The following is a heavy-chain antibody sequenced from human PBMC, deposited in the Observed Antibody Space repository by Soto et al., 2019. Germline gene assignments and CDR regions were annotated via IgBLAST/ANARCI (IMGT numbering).Heavy chain of an antibody. CDR3: AREFSGNRDY. CDR1: GFTFSSYD. V-gene: IGHV3-21*01. Sequence: EVQLLESGGGLVKPGGSLRLSCAASGFTFSSYDMNWVRQAPGKGLEWVSSISRSSTYIHYAESVKGRFTISRDNAKNSLYLQMNSLRADDTAVYYCAREFSGNRDYWGQGNLVTVSS. D-gene: IGHD1-26*01. CDR2: ISRSSTYI. J-gene: IGHJ4*02.